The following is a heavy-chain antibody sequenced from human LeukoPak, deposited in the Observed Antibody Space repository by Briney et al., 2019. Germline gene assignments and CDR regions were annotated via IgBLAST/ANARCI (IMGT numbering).Heavy chain of an antibody. CDR1: GYTFTSYG. CDR2: IDPNSGGT. V-gene: IGHV1-2*04. D-gene: IGHD6-13*01. Sequence: ASVKVSCKASGYTFTSYGISWVRQAPGQGLEWMGWIDPNSGGTNYAQKFQGWVTMTRDTSISTAYMELSRLRSDDTAVYYCARGRYSSSWPHYYYGMDVWGQGTTVTVSS. CDR3: ARGRYSSSWPHYYYGMDV. J-gene: IGHJ6*02.